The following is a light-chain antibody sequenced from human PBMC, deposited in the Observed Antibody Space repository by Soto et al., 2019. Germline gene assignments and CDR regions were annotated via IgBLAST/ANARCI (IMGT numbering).Light chain of an antibody. Sequence: QSALTQPPSASGSPGQSVTISCTGTSSDVGAYNYVSWYQQHPGKAPKLMIYDVSKRPSGVPDRFSGSKSGNTASLTVSGIQDEDEADFYCISYAGSSIWVFGGGTKLTVL. CDR2: DVS. V-gene: IGLV2-8*01. J-gene: IGLJ3*02. CDR1: SSDVGAYNY. CDR3: ISYAGSSIWV.